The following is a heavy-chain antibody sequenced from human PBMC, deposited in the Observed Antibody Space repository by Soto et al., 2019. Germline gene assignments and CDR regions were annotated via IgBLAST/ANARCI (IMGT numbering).Heavy chain of an antibody. CDR3: ARVWARSSGWLPAYYGMDV. CDR2: ISYDGSNK. CDR1: GFTFSSYA. Sequence: GGSLRLSCAASGFTFSSYAMHWVRQAPGKGLEWVAVISYDGSNKYYADSVKGRFTISRDNSKNTLYLQMNSLRAEDTAVYYCARVWARSSGWLPAYYGMDVWGQGTTVTVSS. J-gene: IGHJ6*02. V-gene: IGHV3-30-3*01. D-gene: IGHD6-19*01.